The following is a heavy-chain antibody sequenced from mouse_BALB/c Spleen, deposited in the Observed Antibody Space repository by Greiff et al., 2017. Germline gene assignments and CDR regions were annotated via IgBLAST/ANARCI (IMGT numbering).Heavy chain of an antibody. CDR3: ARQGTLVLRAMDY. V-gene: IGHV5-6*01. J-gene: IGHJ4*01. Sequence: EVQRVESGGDLVKPGGSLKLSCAASGFTFSSYGMSWVRQTPDKRLEWVATISSGGSYTYYPDSVKGRFTISRDNAKNTLYLQMSSLKSEDTAMYYCARQGTLVLRAMDYWGQGTSVTVSS. CDR2: ISSGGSYT. D-gene: IGHD2-10*02. CDR1: GFTFSSYG.